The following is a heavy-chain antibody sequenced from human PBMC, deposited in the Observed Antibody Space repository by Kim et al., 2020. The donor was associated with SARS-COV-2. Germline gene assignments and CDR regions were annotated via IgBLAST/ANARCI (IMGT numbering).Heavy chain of an antibody. Sequence: SETLSLTCSVSGGSISSYYLNWFRQPAGKGLEWIGRIYTSGSTNYNPSLKSRVTMSVDTSKNQFSLKLTSVTAADTAIYYCARHSSDRGAGIGTMGYWGQGTLVAVSS. V-gene: IGHV4-4*07. D-gene: IGHD1-1*01. CDR3: ARHSSDRGAGIGTMGY. J-gene: IGHJ4*02. CDR1: GGSISSYY. CDR2: IYTSGST.